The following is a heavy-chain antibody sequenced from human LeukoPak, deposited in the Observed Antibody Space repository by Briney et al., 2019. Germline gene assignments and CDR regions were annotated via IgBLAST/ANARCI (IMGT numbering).Heavy chain of an antibody. CDR1: GYTLTELS. Sequence: ASVKVSCKVSGYTLTELSMHWVRQAPGKGLEWMGGFDPEDGETIYAQKFQGRVTMTEDTSTDTAYMELSSLRSEDTAVYYCARAVPSGSYSYYGMDVWGQGTTVTVSS. CDR3: ARAVPSGSYSYYGMDV. J-gene: IGHJ6*02. CDR2: FDPEDGET. V-gene: IGHV1-24*01. D-gene: IGHD1-26*01.